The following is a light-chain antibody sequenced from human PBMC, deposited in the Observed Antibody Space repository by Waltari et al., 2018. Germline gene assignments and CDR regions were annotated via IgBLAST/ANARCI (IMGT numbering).Light chain of an antibody. CDR2: GAS. V-gene: IGKV3-15*01. J-gene: IGKJ3*01. Sequence: EIALTQSPITLSVSPGERATLSCRASQSVNNNLAWYQQKPGQAPRLLIYGASTRATDIPARISGSGSGTEFTLTISSLQSEDFAVYYCHQYNKWPFTFGPGTKVDIK. CDR1: QSVNNN. CDR3: HQYNKWPFT.